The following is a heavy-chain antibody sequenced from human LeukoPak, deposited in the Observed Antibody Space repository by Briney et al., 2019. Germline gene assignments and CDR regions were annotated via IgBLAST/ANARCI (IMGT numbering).Heavy chain of an antibody. CDR3: ARVQDWDYYFDY. J-gene: IGHJ4*02. Sequence: PGGSLRLSCAASGFTFSDYHMSWIRQAPGKGLEWVSYISSSGSTIYYADSVKGRFTTSRDNAKNSLYLQMNSLRAEDTAVYYCARVQDWDYYFDYWGQGTLVTVSS. CDR2: ISSSGSTI. CDR1: GFTFSDYH. D-gene: IGHD3/OR15-3a*01. V-gene: IGHV3-11*01.